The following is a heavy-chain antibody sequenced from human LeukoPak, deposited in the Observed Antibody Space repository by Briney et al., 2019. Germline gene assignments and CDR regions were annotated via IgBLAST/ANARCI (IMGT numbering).Heavy chain of an antibody. CDR3: ARVGLLWEDLDAFDI. Sequence: ASVKVSCKASGYTFTSYDINGVRQATGQGLEWMGWMNPNSGNTGYAQKFQGRVTITRNTSISTAYMELSSLRSEDTAVYYCARVGLLWEDLDAFDIWGQGTMVTVSS. CDR1: GYTFTSYD. CDR2: MNPNSGNT. D-gene: IGHD2-21*01. J-gene: IGHJ3*02. V-gene: IGHV1-8*03.